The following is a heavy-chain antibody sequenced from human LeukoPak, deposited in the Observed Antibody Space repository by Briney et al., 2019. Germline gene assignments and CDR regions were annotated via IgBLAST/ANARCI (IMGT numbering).Heavy chain of an antibody. V-gene: IGHV1-8*01. CDR3: ARPTHGTLDAFDI. CDR2: MNPNSGNT. J-gene: IGHJ3*02. D-gene: IGHD1-1*01. CDR1: GYTFTRYD. Sequence: ASVKVSFKASGYTFTRYDINWVRQPTGQGLEWMGWMNPNSGNTGYAQKFQGRVTMTRNTSISTAYMELSSLRSEDTAVYYCARPTHGTLDAFDIWGQGTMVTVSS.